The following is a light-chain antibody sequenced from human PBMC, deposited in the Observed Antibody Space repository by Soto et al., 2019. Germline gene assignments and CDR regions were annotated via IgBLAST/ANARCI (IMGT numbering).Light chain of an antibody. CDR2: EVN. CDR3: CSYTASDIWV. J-gene: IGLJ3*02. Sequence: QSALTQPPSASGSPGQSVTISCTGTSSDVGGADYVSWYQQHPGRAPKVLIYEVNKRPSGVPDRFSGSKSDNTASLTVSGLQAEDEADYFCCSYTASDIWVFGGGTKLTVL. V-gene: IGLV2-8*01. CDR1: SSDVGGADY.